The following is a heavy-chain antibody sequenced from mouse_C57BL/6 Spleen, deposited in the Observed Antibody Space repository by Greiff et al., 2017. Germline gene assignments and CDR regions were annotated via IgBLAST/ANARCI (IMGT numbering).Heavy chain of an antibody. J-gene: IGHJ4*01. Sequence: QVQLQQPGAELVMPGASVKLSCKASGYTFTSYWLHWVMQRPGQGLEWIGEIDPSDSYTNYNQQFKGKSTLTVDKSSSTAYMQLSSLTSEDSAVYYCGRVDGYDGDAMDYWGQGTSVTVSS. CDR3: GRVDGYDGDAMDY. D-gene: IGHD2-2*01. CDR1: GYTFTSYW. V-gene: IGHV1-69*01. CDR2: IDPSDSYT.